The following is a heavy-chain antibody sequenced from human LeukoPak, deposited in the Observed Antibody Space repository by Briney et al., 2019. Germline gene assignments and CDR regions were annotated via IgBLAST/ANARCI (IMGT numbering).Heavy chain of an antibody. J-gene: IGHJ5*02. CDR3: ARSEAPMVRGVIMVNWVDP. CDR2: ISYSWST. CDR1: GGSISSYF. V-gene: IGHV4-59*01. D-gene: IGHD3-10*01. Sequence: SETLSLTCTVSGGSISSYFWSWIRQPPGKGLEWLGYISYSWSTDYNPSLKSRVTISIDTSKNQFSLKLSSVTAADTAVYYCARSEAPMVRGVIMVNWVDPWGQGTLVTVSS.